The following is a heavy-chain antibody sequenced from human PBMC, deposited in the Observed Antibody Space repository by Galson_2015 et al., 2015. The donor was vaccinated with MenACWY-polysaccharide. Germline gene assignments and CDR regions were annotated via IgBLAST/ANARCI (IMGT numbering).Heavy chain of an antibody. J-gene: IGHJ4*02. CDR2: IKQDGSEK. D-gene: IGHD3-10*01. Sequence: SLRLSCAASGFTFSNFWMSWVRQAPGKELEWVASIKQDGSEKYLVDSVKGRFTISRDNAENSLFLQMNSLRAEDTAVYYCARGAIGRRVTMDRRYGRLDYWAQGTLVTVSS. CDR3: ARGAIGRRVTMDRRYGRLDY. V-gene: IGHV3-7*01. CDR1: GFTFSNFW.